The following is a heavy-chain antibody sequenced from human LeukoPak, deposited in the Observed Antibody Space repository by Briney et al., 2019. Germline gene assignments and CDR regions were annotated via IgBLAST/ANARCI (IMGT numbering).Heavy chain of an antibody. CDR2: LSNDGGGT. CDR3: AKGSSGYFFDL. D-gene: IGHD3-22*01. CDR1: GFIFNNYG. J-gene: IGHJ4*02. V-gene: IGHV3-23*01. Sequence: QPGGSLRLSCAASGFIFNNYGLVWVRQAPGKGLEWVSALSNDGGGTTYADFVKGRFSVSRDNSKNTLFLQMNSLRAEDTALYYCAKGSSGYFFDLWGQGTLVTVSS.